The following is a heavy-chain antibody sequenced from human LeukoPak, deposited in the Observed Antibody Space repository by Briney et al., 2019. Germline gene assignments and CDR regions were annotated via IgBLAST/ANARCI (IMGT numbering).Heavy chain of an antibody. Sequence: PGGSLRLSCAASGFTFSSYWMVWVRQVPRKGLEWVANMRQDGGEIYYVDSVKGRFTISRDNAKSSLYLQMNSLRAGDTAVYCCARDRGDYDSSGSLFVFGGPGTLVTVSS. CDR2: MRQDGGEI. CDR1: GFTFSSYW. V-gene: IGHV3-7*03. D-gene: IGHD3-16*01. J-gene: IGHJ4*02. CDR3: ARDRGDYDSSGSLFVF.